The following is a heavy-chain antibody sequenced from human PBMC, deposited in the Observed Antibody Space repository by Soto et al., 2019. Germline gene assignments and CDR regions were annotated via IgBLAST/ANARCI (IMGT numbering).Heavy chain of an antibody. CDR2: IYYSGST. CDR1: GGSISSYY. CDR3: ARVGLEADYDPFYYAMDV. Sequence: LSLTCTVSGGSISSYYWSWIRQPPGKGLEWIGYIYYSGSTNYNPSLKSRVTISVDTSKNQFSLKLSSVTAADTAVYYCARVGLEADYDPFYYAMDVWGQGTTVTVSS. D-gene: IGHD3-22*01. V-gene: IGHV4-59*01. J-gene: IGHJ6*02.